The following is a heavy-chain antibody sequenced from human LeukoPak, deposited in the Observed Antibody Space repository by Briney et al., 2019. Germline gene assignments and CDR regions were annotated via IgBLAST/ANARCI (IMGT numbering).Heavy chain of an antibody. V-gene: IGHV3-7*01. CDR1: GFTFSSYW. J-gene: IGHJ4*02. CDR3: ARDGSGSYYGLVY. CDR2: IKQDGSEK. Sequence: GGSLRLSCAASGFTFSSYWMSWVRQAPGKGLEWVANIKQDGSEKYYVDSVKGRFTVSRDNAKNSLYLQMNSLRAEDTAVYYCARDGSGSYYGLVYWGQGTLVTVSS. D-gene: IGHD3-10*01.